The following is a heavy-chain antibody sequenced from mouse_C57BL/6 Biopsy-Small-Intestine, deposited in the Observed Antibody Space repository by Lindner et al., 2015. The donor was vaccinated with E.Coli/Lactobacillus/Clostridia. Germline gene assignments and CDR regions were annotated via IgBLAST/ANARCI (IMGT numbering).Heavy chain of an antibody. J-gene: IGHJ4*01. CDR3: ARGGYCSGGSCPDRHFDY. Sequence: SVKVSCKASGYSFSNYYMHWVRQAPGQGLEYMGVINPSGGTTGYAQKFQGRVTMTRDTSTSTVYMELSSLRSEDTAVYYCARGGYCSGGSCPDRHFDYWGQGTLVTVSS. CDR1: GYSFSNYY. CDR2: INPSGGTT. V-gene: IGHV1-53*01. D-gene: IGHD1-1*02.